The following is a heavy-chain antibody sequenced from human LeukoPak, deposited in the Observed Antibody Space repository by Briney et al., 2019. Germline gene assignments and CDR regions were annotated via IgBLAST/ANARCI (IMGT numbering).Heavy chain of an antibody. J-gene: IGHJ4*02. V-gene: IGHV4-59*01. CDR2: IYYSGST. Sequence: SETLSLTCTVSGGSISSYYWSWIRQPPGKGLEWIGYIYYSGSTNYNPSLKSRVTISVDTSKNQFSLKLSSVTAADTVVYYCARVWEDYDILTGLKYYFDYWGQGTLVTVSS. CDR3: ARVWEDYDILTGLKYYFDY. CDR1: GGSISSYY. D-gene: IGHD3-9*01.